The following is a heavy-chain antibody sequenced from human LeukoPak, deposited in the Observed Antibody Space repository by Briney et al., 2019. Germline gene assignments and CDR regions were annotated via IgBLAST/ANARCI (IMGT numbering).Heavy chain of an antibody. Sequence: GGSLRLSCAASGSTFTSYEMKWVRQAPGKGLEWASYISSSGSTMYYADSVKGRFTISRDNAKNSLYLQMNSLRAGDTAVYYCARGWTIDYWGQGTPVTVSS. V-gene: IGHV3-48*03. CDR1: GSTFTSYE. CDR3: ARGWTIDY. D-gene: IGHD3/OR15-3a*01. CDR2: ISSSGSTM. J-gene: IGHJ4*02.